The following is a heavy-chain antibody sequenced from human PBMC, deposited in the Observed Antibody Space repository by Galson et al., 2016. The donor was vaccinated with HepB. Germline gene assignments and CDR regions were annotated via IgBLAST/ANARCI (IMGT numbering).Heavy chain of an antibody. V-gene: IGHV3-23*01. CDR1: GFTFSSYA. CDR3: TGYSAGDH. J-gene: IGHJ4*02. Sequence: SLRLSCAASGFTFSSYAMSWVRQAPGKGLEWVSAISGRGGNTYYADSVKGRFTISRDNSKNTLYLQMNRLGAEDTAVYYCTGYSAGDHWGQGTLVTVSS. D-gene: IGHD2-21*01. CDR2: ISGRGGNT.